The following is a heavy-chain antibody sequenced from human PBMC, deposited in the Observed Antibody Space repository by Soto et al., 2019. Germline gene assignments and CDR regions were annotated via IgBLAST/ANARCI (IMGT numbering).Heavy chain of an antibody. V-gene: IGHV3-9*01. CDR2: ISWNSGSI. CDR1: GFTFDDYA. Sequence: EVQLVESGGGLVQPGRSLRLSCAASGFTFDDYAMHWVRQAPGKGLEWVSGISWNSGSIGYADSVKGRFTISRDNAKNSLHLQMNSLRAEDTALYYCAKAGESYYYYGMDVWGQGTTVTVSS. J-gene: IGHJ6*02. CDR3: AKAGESYYYYGMDV. D-gene: IGHD3-10*01.